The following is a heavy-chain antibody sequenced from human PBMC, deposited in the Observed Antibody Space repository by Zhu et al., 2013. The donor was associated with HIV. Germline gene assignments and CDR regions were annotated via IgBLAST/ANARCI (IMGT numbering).Heavy chain of an antibody. V-gene: IGHV1-2*02. D-gene: IGHD3-10*01. CDR2: INPNSGST. CDR1: GYTFTDYQ. J-gene: IGHJ5*02. CDR3: ARVPCYITGCSAINWFDP. Sequence: QVQLVQSGAEVRKPGASVKVSCKASGYTFTDYQIHWVRQAPGQGLEWMGWINPNSGSTNYAQKFQGRVTMSRDTSISTVYMDVNRLTSDDTAVYYCARVPCYITGCSAINWFDPWGQGTQVTVAS.